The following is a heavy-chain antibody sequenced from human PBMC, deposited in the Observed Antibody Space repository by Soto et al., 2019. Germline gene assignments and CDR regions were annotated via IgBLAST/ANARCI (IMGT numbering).Heavy chain of an antibody. CDR2: IYYSGST. CDR3: ARDLHYYGSGSYYDYFDY. CDR1: GGSISSYY. J-gene: IGHJ4*02. D-gene: IGHD3-10*01. Sequence: SETLSLTCTVSGGSISSYYWSWIRQPPGKGLEWIGYIYYSGSTNYNPSLKSRVTISVDTSKNQFSLRLSSVTAADTAVYYCARDLHYYGSGSYYDYFDYWGQGTLVTVSS. V-gene: IGHV4-59*01.